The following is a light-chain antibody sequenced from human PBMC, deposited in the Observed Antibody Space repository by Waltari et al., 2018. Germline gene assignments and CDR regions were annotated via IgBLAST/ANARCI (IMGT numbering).Light chain of an antibody. Sequence: SSELTQPPSVSVSPGQTASITCSGDILGSKYASWYQHKPGQSPPLVLYQDIYRPSGIPERFSGSKSGNPAPLAISGTQAMDDADYYCQALGSNRWVFGGGTKLTVL. J-gene: IGLJ3*02. CDR2: QDI. CDR3: QALGSNRWV. CDR1: ILGSKY. V-gene: IGLV3-1*01.